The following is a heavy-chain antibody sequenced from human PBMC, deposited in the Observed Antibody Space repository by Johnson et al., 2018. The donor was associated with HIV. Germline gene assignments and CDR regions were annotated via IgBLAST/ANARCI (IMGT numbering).Heavy chain of an antibody. CDR2: ISYDGSNK. CDR1: GFTFSSYA. D-gene: IGHD6-6*01. J-gene: IGHJ3*02. Sequence: QVQLVESGGGVVQPGRSLRLSCAASGFTFSSYAMHWVRQAPGKGLEWVAVISYDGSNKYYADSEKGRFTISRDNCKNTLYLQMNSLRAEDTAVYYCAREPRIAAFRDAFDIWGQGTMVTVSS. CDR3: AREPRIAAFRDAFDI. V-gene: IGHV3-30*04.